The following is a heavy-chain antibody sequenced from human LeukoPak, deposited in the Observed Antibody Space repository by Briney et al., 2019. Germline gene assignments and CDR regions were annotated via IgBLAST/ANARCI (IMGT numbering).Heavy chain of an antibody. CDR3: ARDEWSYGMDV. V-gene: IGHV4-30-2*01. Sequence: PSQTLSLTCADSGGSISSGGYSWSWIRQPPGKGLEWIGYIYHSGSTYYNPSLKSRVTISVDRSKNQFSLKLSSVTAADTAVYYCARDEWSYGMDVWGKGTTVTVSS. CDR2: IYHSGST. D-gene: IGHD2-8*01. J-gene: IGHJ6*04. CDR1: GGSISSGGYS.